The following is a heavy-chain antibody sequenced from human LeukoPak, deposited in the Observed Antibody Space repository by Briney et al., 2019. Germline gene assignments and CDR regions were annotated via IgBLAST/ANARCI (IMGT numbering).Heavy chain of an antibody. CDR2: ISSSSSYI. D-gene: IGHD3-22*01. CDR3: ARSADYYDSSGYPDAFDI. CDR1: GFTFSSYS. V-gene: IGHV3-21*01. J-gene: IGHJ3*02. Sequence: PGGSLRLSCAAPGFTFSSYSMNWVRQAPGKGLEWVSSISSSSSYIYYADSVKGRFTISRDNAKNSLYLQMNSLRAEDTAVYYCARSADYYDSSGYPDAFDIWGQGTMVTVSS.